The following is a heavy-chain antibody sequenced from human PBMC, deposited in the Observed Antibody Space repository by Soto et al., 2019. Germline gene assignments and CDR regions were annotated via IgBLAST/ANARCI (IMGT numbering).Heavy chain of an antibody. CDR1: GDSISSNSCF. CDR2: IYYSGST. V-gene: IGHV4-39*01. Sequence: QLHLQESGPGLVKPSETLSLTCTVSGDSISSNSCFWGWIRQPPGKGLEWIGTIYYSGSTYYSPSLKSRVTISGDTSKNQFSLKLTSVTAADTAVYYCARHTYRCYDVYPEHWGQGTLVTVSS. CDR3: ARHTYRCYDVYPEH. D-gene: IGHD5-12*01. J-gene: IGHJ1*01.